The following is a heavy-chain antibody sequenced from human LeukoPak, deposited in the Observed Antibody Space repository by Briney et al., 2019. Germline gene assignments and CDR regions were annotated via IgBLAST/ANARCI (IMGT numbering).Heavy chain of an antibody. J-gene: IGHJ4*02. Sequence: SDTLSLPCSVWNRSIRQYFGRWLRQPAGEALEWIRRNVSGITNSNPYLKSRVTMSLDTSKNEFSLRLTSVTAADTAVYYCARDVYNSRFYGFDYWGQGTLVTVSS. CDR2: NVSGIT. CDR1: NRSIRQYF. CDR3: ARDVYNSRFYGFDY. V-gene: IGHV4-4*07. D-gene: IGHD6-13*01.